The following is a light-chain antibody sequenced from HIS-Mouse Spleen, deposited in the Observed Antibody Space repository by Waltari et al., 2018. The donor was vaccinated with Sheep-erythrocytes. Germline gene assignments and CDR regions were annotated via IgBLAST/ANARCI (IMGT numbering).Light chain of an antibody. CDR3: CSYAGSSTPWV. CDR2: DVS. V-gene: IGLV2-11*01. CDR1: SSDVGGYNY. J-gene: IGLJ3*02. Sequence: QSALTQPRSVSGSPGQSVTISCTGTSSDVGGYNYVSSYQQHPGKAPKLMIYDVSKRPSGVPDRFSGSKSGNTASLTISGLQAEDEADYYCCSYAGSSTPWVFGGGTKLTVL.